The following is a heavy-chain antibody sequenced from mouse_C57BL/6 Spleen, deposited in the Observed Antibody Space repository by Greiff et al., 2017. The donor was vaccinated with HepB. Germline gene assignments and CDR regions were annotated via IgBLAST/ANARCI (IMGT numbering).Heavy chain of an antibody. D-gene: IGHD2-2*01. CDR1: GYAFSSSW. V-gene: IGHV1-82*01. J-gene: IGHJ2*01. CDR2: IYPGDGDT. CDR3: ARVGYDGDFDY. Sequence: QVTLKVSGPELVKPGASVKISCKASGYAFSSSWMNWVKQRPGKGLEWIGRIYPGDGDTNYNGKFKGKATLTADKSSSTAYMQLSSLTSEDSAVYFCARVGYDGDFDYWGQGTTLTVSS.